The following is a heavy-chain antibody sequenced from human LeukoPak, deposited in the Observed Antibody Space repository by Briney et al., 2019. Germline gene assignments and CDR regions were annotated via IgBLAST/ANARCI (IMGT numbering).Heavy chain of an antibody. J-gene: IGHJ2*01. V-gene: IGHV3-30*18. CDR3: AKGSEVNWYFDL. CDR2: ISYDVSNK. Sequence: GGSLRLSCAASGFTFSSYAMHWVRQAPGKGLEWVAVISYDVSNKYFVDSVKGRFTISRDNSKNTLYLQMNSLRAEDTAVYYCAKGSEVNWYFDLWGRGTLVTVSS. CDR1: GFTFSSYA.